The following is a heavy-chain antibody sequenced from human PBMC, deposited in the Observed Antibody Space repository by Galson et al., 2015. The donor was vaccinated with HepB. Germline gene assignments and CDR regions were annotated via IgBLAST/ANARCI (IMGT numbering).Heavy chain of an antibody. CDR1: GYTFTSYA. CDR2: INAGNGNT. V-gene: IGHV1-3*01. Sequence: SVKVYCKASGYTFTSYAMHWVRQAPGQRLEWMGWINAGNGNTKYSQKFQGRVTITRDTSASTAYMELSSLRSEDTAVYYCARGGRIVGAREYFQHWGQGTLFTVSS. D-gene: IGHD1-26*01. CDR3: ARGGRIVGAREYFQH. J-gene: IGHJ1*01.